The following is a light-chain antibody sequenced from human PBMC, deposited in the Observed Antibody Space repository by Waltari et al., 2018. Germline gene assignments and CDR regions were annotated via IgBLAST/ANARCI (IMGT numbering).Light chain of an antibody. Sequence: QLVLTQSPSASAPLGASVKLTSPLSSGYTTYATAGPHQQSEKGPHFLMKVNSDGSQNRGDGIPDRFSGSSSGAERYLTISSLQSEDEADYYCQTWGSGIVVFGGGTKLTVL. CDR1: SGYTTYA. V-gene: IGLV4-69*01. CDR3: QTWGSGIVV. J-gene: IGLJ2*01. CDR2: VNSDGSQ.